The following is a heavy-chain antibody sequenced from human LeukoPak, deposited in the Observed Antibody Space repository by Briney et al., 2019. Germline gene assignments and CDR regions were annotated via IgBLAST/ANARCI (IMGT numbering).Heavy chain of an antibody. J-gene: IGHJ3*02. CDR1: GGSISSYY. Sequence: SETLSLTCTVSGGSISSYYWSWIRQPAGKGLEWIGRIYTSGSTNYNPSLKSRVTMSVDTSENQFSLKLSSVTAADTAVYYCARGLGYCSSTSCADDAFDIWGQGTMVTVSS. D-gene: IGHD2-2*01. V-gene: IGHV4-4*07. CDR3: ARGLGYCSSTSCADDAFDI. CDR2: IYTSGST.